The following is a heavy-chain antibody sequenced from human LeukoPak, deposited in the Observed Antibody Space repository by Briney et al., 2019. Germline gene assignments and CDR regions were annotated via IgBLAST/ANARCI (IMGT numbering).Heavy chain of an antibody. V-gene: IGHV3-66*01. CDR2: IYSDGFT. CDR1: GFTVSSNH. J-gene: IGHJ4*02. Sequence: GGSLRLSCAASGFTVSSNHMSWVRQAPGKGLEWVSIIYSDGFTYYVDSVKGRFSISRDNSKNTLYLQVNSLRAEDTAVYYCARVDYSGSWSFDYWGQGTLVTVSS. D-gene: IGHD6-13*01. CDR3: ARVDYSGSWSFDY.